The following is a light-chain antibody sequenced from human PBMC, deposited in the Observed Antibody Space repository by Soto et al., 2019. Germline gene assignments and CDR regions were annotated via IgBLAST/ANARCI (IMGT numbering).Light chain of an antibody. J-gene: IGKJ1*01. CDR2: DAS. CDR3: QQYKYYPWT. V-gene: IGKV1-5*01. Sequence: DIQMTQSPSTLSASVGDRVSITCRASQSVDRYLAWYQQKPGKAPHLLIYDASSLESGVPSRFSCSGSGTEFTLTISSQQPDDVTTFYCQQYKYYPWTCGQGTQVEV. CDR1: QSVDRY.